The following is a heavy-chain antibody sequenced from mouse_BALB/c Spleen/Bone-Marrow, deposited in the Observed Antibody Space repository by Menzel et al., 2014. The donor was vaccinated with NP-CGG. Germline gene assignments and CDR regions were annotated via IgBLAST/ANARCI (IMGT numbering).Heavy chain of an antibody. D-gene: IGHD2-3*01. J-gene: IGHJ1*01. Sequence: EVKLEESGGGLVQPGGSLKLSCAASGFDFSRYWMSWVRQAPGKGLEWIGEINPDSSTINYTPSLKDKFIISRDNAKNTLYLQMDKVRSEDTALYYCTSYDGYYYWYCDVWGAGTTVTVSS. CDR2: INPDSSTI. CDR1: GFDFSRYW. V-gene: IGHV4-1*02. CDR3: TSYDGYYYWYCDV.